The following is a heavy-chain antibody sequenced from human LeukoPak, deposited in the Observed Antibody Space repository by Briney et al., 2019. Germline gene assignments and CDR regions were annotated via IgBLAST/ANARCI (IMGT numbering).Heavy chain of an antibody. V-gene: IGHV1-18*01. CDR2: ISGYNDNT. D-gene: IGHD6-25*01. J-gene: IGHJ4*02. Sequence: GASVRVSCKTSGFTFRDYAIGWVRHVPGQGLKWMGWISGYNDNTNFAQRLQDRISMATDTSTDTAYMTLRSLRSDDTAVYFCARVHRPYNIGLMDYWGQGTQITVSS. CDR1: GFTFRDYA. CDR3: ARVHRPYNIGLMDY.